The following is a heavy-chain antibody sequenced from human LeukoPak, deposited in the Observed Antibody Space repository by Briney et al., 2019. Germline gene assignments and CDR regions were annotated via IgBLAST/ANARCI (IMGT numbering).Heavy chain of an antibody. CDR2: ISSSSSYI. CDR3: ARGVEVYCGGDCYSGAFDI. J-gene: IGHJ3*02. V-gene: IGHV3-21*01. Sequence: GGSLRLSCAASGFTFSSYGMHWVRQAPGKGLEWVSSISSSSSYIYYADSVKGRFTISRDNAKNSLYPQMNSLRAEDTAVYYCARGVEVYCGGDCYSGAFDIWGQGTMVTVSS. CDR1: GFTFSSYG. D-gene: IGHD2-21*01.